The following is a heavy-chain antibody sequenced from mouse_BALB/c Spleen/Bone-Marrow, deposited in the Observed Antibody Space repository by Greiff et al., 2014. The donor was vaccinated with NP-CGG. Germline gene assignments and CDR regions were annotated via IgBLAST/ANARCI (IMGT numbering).Heavy chain of an antibody. CDR2: IDPANVNT. D-gene: IGHD1-1*01. Sequence: EVKLEESGAELVKPGASVKLSCTASGFNIIDTYMHWVKQRPEQGLEWIGRIDPANVNTKYDPKFQGKATITADTSSNTAYLQLSSLTSEDTAVYYCASYVYGYYFDYWGQGTTLTVSS. CDR3: ASYVYGYYFDY. CDR1: GFNIIDTY. J-gene: IGHJ2*01. V-gene: IGHV14-3*02.